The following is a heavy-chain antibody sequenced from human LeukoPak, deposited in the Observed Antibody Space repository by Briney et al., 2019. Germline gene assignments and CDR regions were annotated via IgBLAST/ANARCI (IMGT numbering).Heavy chain of an antibody. V-gene: IGHV1-2*02. J-gene: IGHJ3*02. CDR3: ASEKDSSSYYAFDI. Sequence: ASVKVSCKASGYTFTGYYMHWVRQAPGQGLEWMGWINPNSGGTDYAQKFQGRVTMTRDTSISTAYMELSSLRSDDTAVYYCASEKDSSSYYAFDIWGQGTVVTVSS. D-gene: IGHD3-22*01. CDR1: GYTFTGYY. CDR2: INPNSGGT.